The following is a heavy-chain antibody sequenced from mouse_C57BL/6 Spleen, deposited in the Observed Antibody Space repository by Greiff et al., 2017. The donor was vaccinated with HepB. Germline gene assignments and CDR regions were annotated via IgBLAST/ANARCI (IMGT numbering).Heavy chain of an antibody. D-gene: IGHD5-5*01. CDR3: ARGGILPSRGGAWFAY. J-gene: IGHJ3*01. Sequence: QVQLQQPGAELVRPGSSVKLSCKASGYTFTSYWMDWVKQRPGQGLEWIGNIYPSDSETHYNQKFKDKATLTVDKSSSTAYMQLSSLTSEDSAVYYCARGGILPSRGGAWFAYWGQGTLVTVSA. V-gene: IGHV1-61*01. CDR1: GYTFTSYW. CDR2: IYPSDSET.